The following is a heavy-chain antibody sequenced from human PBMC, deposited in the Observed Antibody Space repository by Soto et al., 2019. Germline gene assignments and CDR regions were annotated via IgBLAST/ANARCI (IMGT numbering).Heavy chain of an antibody. CDR1: GFTFGDYA. D-gene: IGHD6-13*01. CDR2: IRSKAYGGTT. CDR3: TRGSLQLWLGTAAAGTNWFDP. J-gene: IGHJ5*02. Sequence: PGGSLRLSCTASGFTFGDYAMSWFRQAPGKGLEWVGFIRSKAYGGTTEYAASVKGRFTISRDDSKSIAYLQMNSLKTEDTAVYYCTRGSLQLWLGTAAAGTNWFDPWGQGTLVTVSS. V-gene: IGHV3-49*03.